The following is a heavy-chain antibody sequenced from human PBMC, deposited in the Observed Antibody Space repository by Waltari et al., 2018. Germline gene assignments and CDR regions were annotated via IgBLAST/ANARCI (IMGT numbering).Heavy chain of an antibody. V-gene: IGHV4-34*01. CDR3: ARANTIFGVIRTWYYMDV. Sequence: QGQLQQWGAGLLKPSETLSLTCVVSGGSFRVYSWSWIRQPPGQGLEGIGEINHSGRTNYNPSLKSRVTISIDTSKIQFSLKLRSVTVADTAVYYCARANTIFGVIRTWYYMDVWGKGTPVTVSS. CDR2: INHSGRT. D-gene: IGHD3-3*01. CDR1: GGSFRVYS. J-gene: IGHJ6*03.